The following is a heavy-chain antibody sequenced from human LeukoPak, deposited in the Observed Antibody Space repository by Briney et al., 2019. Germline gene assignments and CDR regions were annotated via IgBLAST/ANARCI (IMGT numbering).Heavy chain of an antibody. D-gene: IGHD2-2*01. CDR2: INHSGST. CDR3: ARGSIVVVPAANYYYYYMDV. CDR1: GGSFSGYY. V-gene: IGHV4-34*01. J-gene: IGHJ6*03. Sequence: SETLSLTCAVYGGSFSGYYWSWIRQPPGKGLEWIGEINHSGSTNYNTSLKSRVTISVDTSKNQFSLKLSSVTAADTAVYYCARGSIVVVPAANYYYYYMDVWGKGTTVTVSS.